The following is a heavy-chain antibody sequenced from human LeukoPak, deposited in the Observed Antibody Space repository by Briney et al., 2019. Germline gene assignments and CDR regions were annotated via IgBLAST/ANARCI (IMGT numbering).Heavy chain of an antibody. CDR2: ISYDGSNK. CDR3: AKLGYCSSTSCYDGNY. CDR1: SFTFSTYG. J-gene: IGHJ4*02. V-gene: IGHV3-30*18. Sequence: PGGSLRLSCAASSFTFSTYGLHWVRQAPGKGLEWMAVISYDGSNKYYADSVKGRFTISRDNSKNTLYLQMNSLRAEDTAVYYCAKLGYCSSTSCYDGNYWGQGTLVTVSS. D-gene: IGHD2-2*01.